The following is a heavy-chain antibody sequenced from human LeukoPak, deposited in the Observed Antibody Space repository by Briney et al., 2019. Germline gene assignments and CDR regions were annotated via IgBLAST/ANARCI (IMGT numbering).Heavy chain of an antibody. CDR2: ISSSSYI. J-gene: IGHJ6*03. D-gene: IGHD2-15*01. CDR1: GSTFSSYS. V-gene: IGHV3-21*04. Sequence: GGSLRLSCAASGSTFSSYSMNWVRQAPGKGLEWVSSISSSSYIYYSDSVKGRFTISRDNAKHSLFLQMNSLRAEDTAVYYCARVLRYCSGGNCYSGGLGYMDVWGKGTTVTISS. CDR3: ARVLRYCSGGNCYSGGLGYMDV.